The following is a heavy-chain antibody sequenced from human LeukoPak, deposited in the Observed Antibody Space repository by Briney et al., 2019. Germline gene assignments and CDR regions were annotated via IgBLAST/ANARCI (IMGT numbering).Heavy chain of an antibody. CDR2: INPNSGGT. D-gene: IGHD3-3*01. CDR1: GYTFTGYY. CDR3: ARDGSFGVANGDAFDL. V-gene: IGHV1-2*02. J-gene: IGHJ3*01. Sequence: ASVKVSCKASGYTFTGYYMHWVRQAPGQGLEWMGWINPNSGGTNYAQKFQGRVTTTRDTSISTAYMELSRLRSDDTAVYYCARDGSFGVANGDAFDLWGQGTMVTVSS.